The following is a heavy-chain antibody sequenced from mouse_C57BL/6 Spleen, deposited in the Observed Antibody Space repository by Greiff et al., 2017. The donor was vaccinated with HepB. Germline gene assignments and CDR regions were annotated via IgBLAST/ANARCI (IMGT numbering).Heavy chain of an antibody. Sequence: VQLQQSGPELVKPGDSVKISCKASGYSFTGYFMNWVMQSHGKSLEWIGRINPYNGDTFYNQKFKGKATLTVDKSSSTAHMELRSLTSEDSAVYYCARSRYGNYEDYAMDYWGQGTSVTVSS. CDR1: GYSFTGYF. V-gene: IGHV1-20*01. CDR2: INPYNGDT. CDR3: ARSRYGNYEDYAMDY. D-gene: IGHD2-10*02. J-gene: IGHJ4*01.